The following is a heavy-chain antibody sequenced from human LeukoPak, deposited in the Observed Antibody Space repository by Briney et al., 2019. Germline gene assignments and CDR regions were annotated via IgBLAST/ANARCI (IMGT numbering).Heavy chain of an antibody. V-gene: IGHV3-21*04. Sequence: GGSLRLSCAASGFTFSSYSMNWVRQAPGKGLEWASSISSSSSYIYYADSVKGRFTISRDNAKNSLYLQMNSLRAEDTAVYYCARDLVLNFYYGSGSYAADYWGQGTLVTVSS. J-gene: IGHJ4*02. D-gene: IGHD3-10*01. CDR3: ARDLVLNFYYGSGSYAADY. CDR2: ISSSSSYI. CDR1: GFTFSSYS.